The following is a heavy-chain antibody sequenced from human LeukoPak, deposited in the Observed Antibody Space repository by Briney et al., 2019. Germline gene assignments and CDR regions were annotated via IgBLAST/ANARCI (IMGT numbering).Heavy chain of an antibody. Sequence: PSETLSLTCAVYGGSFSGYYWSWLRQPPGKGLEWIGEINHSGSTNYNPSLKSRVTISVDTSKNQFSLKLSSVTAADTAVYYCARGSHDYDFWSGYYAHYMDVWGKGTTVTVSS. J-gene: IGHJ6*03. V-gene: IGHV4-34*01. CDR3: ARGSHDYDFWSGYYAHYMDV. CDR1: GGSFSGYY. D-gene: IGHD3-3*01. CDR2: INHSGST.